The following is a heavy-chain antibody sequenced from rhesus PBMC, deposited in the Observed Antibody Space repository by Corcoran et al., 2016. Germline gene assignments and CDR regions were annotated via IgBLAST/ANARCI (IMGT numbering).Heavy chain of an antibody. V-gene: IGHV3S5*01. CDR1: GFTFSSYG. Sequence: EVQLAETGGGLVQPGGSLKLSCAASGFTFSSYGMSGVRQAPGKGLEWVPAINSGGGSTYSADSVKGRFPISRDNSTNPLSLQMNSLRAEDTAVYYCAKEGDYGTDFDYWGQGVLVTVSS. D-gene: IGHD4-29*01. CDR3: AKEGDYGTDFDY. J-gene: IGHJ4*01. CDR2: INSGGGST.